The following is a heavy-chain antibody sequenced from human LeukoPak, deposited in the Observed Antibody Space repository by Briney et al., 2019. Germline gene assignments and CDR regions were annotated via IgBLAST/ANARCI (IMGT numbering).Heavy chain of an antibody. V-gene: IGHV3-66*01. CDR2: IYSGGST. J-gene: IGHJ4*02. D-gene: IGHD7-27*01. CDR1: GFTVSSNY. CDR3: ARGKRFVTGSDRRGASFDY. Sequence: GGSLRLSCAASGFTVSSNYMSWVRQAPGKGLEWVSVIYSGGSTHYADSVKGRFSISRDNSKNTLYLQMNSLRAEDTAVYYCARGKRFVTGSDRRGASFDYWGQGTLVTVSS.